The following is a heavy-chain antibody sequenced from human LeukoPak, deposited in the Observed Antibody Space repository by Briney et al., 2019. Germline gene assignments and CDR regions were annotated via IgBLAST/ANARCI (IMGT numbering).Heavy chain of an antibody. Sequence: SETLSLTCTVSGGSISSGGYYWSWIRQHPGKGLEWIGYIYYSGSTYYNPSLKSRVTISVDTSKNQFSLKLSSVTAADTAVYYCAKEGLVDFGVVIIGYFDYWGQGTLVTVSS. J-gene: IGHJ4*02. CDR3: AKEGLVDFGVVIIGYFDY. D-gene: IGHD3-3*01. CDR1: GGSISSGGYY. V-gene: IGHV4-31*03. CDR2: IYYSGST.